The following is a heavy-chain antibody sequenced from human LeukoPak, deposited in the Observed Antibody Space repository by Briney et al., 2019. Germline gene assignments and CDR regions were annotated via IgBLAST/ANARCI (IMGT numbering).Heavy chain of an antibody. CDR1: GGSISSYY. Sequence: SETLSLTCTVSGGSISSYYWSWIRQPPGKGLEWIGYIYYSGSTNYNPSFKGRVTIAVDTSKNQFSLKLSSVTAADTAVYYCARGWRSGYSPYFDYWGQGTLVTVSS. D-gene: IGHD3-3*01. V-gene: IGHV4-59*01. J-gene: IGHJ4*02. CDR3: ARGWRSGYSPYFDY. CDR2: IYYSGST.